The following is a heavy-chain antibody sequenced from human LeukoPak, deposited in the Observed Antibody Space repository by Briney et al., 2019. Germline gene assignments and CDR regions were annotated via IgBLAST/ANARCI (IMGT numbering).Heavy chain of an antibody. Sequence: GGSLRLSCAASGFTFSSYEMNWVRQAPGKGLEWVSYISSSGSTIYYADSVKGRFTISRDNAKNSLYLQMNSLRAEDTAVYYCARDRRVYYYDSSGYRDWGQGTLVTVSS. CDR3: ARDRRVYYYDSSGYRD. D-gene: IGHD3-22*01. V-gene: IGHV3-48*03. J-gene: IGHJ4*02. CDR1: GFTFSSYE. CDR2: ISSSGSTI.